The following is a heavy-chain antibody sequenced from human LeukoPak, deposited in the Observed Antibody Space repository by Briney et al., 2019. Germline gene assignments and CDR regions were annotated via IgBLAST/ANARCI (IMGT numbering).Heavy chain of an antibody. CDR3: ARHTSPLWFGELSGKLDFDY. D-gene: IGHD3-10*01. J-gene: IGHJ4*02. CDR2: IYYSGST. CDR1: GGSISSSSYY. V-gene: IGHV4-39*01. Sequence: SETLSLTCTVSGGSISSSSYYWGWIRQPPGKGLEWIGSIYYSGSTYYNPSLKSRVTISVDTSKNQFSLKLSSVTAADAAVYYCARHTSPLWFGELSGKLDFDYWGQGTLVTVSS.